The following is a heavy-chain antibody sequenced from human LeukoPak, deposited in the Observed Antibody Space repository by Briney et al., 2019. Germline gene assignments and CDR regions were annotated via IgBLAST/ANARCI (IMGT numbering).Heavy chain of an antibody. CDR2: IYTSEST. CDR1: GGSFSGYY. J-gene: IGHJ4*02. V-gene: IGHV4-59*10. Sequence: SETLSLTCAVYGGSFSGYYWSWIRQPAGKGLEWIGRIYTSESTNYNPSLKSRVTISVDTSRNQFSLKLSSVTAADTAVYYCARGLWFGDENPPYFDYWGQGILVTVSS. CDR3: ARGLWFGDENPPYFDY. D-gene: IGHD3-10*01.